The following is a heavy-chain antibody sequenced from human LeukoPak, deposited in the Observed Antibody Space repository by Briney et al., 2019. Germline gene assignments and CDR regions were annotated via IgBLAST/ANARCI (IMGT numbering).Heavy chain of an antibody. J-gene: IGHJ5*02. CDR2: MNEDGSVK. V-gene: IGHV3-7*04. CDR3: TVDGGYNRFDP. D-gene: IGHD3-16*01. CDR1: GFTFSSHW. Sequence: GGSLRLSCAASGFTFSSHWMTWVRQAPGRGLGWVANMNEDGSVKNYVVSVKGRFTISRDNAKNSLYLQMDSLRAEDTAVYYCTVDGGYNRFDPWGQGTLVTVSS.